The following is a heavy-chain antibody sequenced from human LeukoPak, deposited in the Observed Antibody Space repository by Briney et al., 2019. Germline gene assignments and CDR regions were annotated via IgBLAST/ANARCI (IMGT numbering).Heavy chain of an antibody. CDR1: GYSISSGYY. V-gene: IGHV4-38-2*02. D-gene: IGHD3-22*01. CDR3: ARGGYYDSSGYDWFDP. CDR2: IYHSGST. J-gene: IGHJ5*02. Sequence: SETLSLTCTVSGYSISSGYYWGWIRQPPGKGLEWIGSIYHSGSTYYNPSLKSRVTISVDTSKNQFSLKLSSVTAADTAVYYCARGGYYDSSGYDWFDPWGQGTLVTVSS.